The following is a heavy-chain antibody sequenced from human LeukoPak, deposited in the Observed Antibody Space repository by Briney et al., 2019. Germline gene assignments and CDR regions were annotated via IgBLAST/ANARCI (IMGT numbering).Heavy chain of an antibody. CDR2: INPSGGST. J-gene: IGHJ1*01. CDR3: AREGVPAANSAEYFQH. V-gene: IGHV1-46*01. Sequence: GASVKVSCKASGYTFTSYYMHWVRQAPGQGLEWMGIINPSGGSTSYAQKFQGRVTMTRDTSTRTVYMELSSLRSEDTAVYYCAREGVPAANSAEYFQHWGQGTLVTVSS. D-gene: IGHD2-2*01. CDR1: GYTFTSYY.